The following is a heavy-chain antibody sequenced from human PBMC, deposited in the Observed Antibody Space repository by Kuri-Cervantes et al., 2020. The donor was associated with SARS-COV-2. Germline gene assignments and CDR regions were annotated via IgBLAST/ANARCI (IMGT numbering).Heavy chain of an antibody. J-gene: IGHJ6*02. Sequence: GESLKISCAASGFTFSNYGMGWVRQAPGKGLEWVSFIWYDGTNKYYADSVKGRFTISRDNSKNTLYLQMNSLRVEDTAVYYCARRMVRGLYYYYGMDVWGQGTTVTVSS. V-gene: IGHV3-33*01. D-gene: IGHD3-10*01. CDR3: ARRMVRGLYYYYGMDV. CDR2: IWYDGTNK. CDR1: GFTFSNYG.